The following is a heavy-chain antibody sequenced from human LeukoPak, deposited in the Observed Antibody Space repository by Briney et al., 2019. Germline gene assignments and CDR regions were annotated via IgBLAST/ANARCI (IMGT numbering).Heavy chain of an antibody. CDR1: GFTFSSYA. J-gene: IGHJ4*02. Sequence: PGGSLRLSCAASGFTFSSYAMSWVRQAPGKGLEWVSAMSGSGGSTYYADSVKGRFTISRDNSKNTLYLQMNSLRAEDTAVYYCAKDTGSSGQEVYFDYWGQGTLVTVSS. CDR3: AKDTGSSGQEVYFDY. CDR2: MSGSGGST. V-gene: IGHV3-23*01. D-gene: IGHD3-22*01.